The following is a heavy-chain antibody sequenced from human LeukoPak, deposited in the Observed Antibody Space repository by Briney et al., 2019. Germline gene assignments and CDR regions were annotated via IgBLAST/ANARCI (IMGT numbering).Heavy chain of an antibody. V-gene: IGHV3-9*01. Sequence: GGSLRLSCAASGFTFDDYAMHWVRHAPGKGLEWVSGISWNSGSIVYADSVKGRFTISRDNAKNSLYLQMNSLRAEDTALYYCARTTVTNLDYYYYGMDVWGQGTTVTVSS. D-gene: IGHD4-17*01. CDR3: ARTTVTNLDYYYYGMDV. CDR2: ISWNSGSI. CDR1: GFTFDDYA. J-gene: IGHJ6*02.